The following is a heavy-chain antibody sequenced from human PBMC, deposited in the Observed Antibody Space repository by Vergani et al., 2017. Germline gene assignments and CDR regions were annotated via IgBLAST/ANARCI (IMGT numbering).Heavy chain of an antibody. D-gene: IGHD6-6*01. J-gene: IGHJ4*02. Sequence: QVQLQESGPGLVKPSGTLSLTCAVSGGSISSSNWWSWVRQPPGKGLEWIGEIYHSRSTNYNPSLKSRVTISVDTSKNQFSLKLSSVTAADTAVYYCARWVDSSSPHLDYWGQGTLVTVSS. CDR3: ARWVDSSSPHLDY. V-gene: IGHV4-4*02. CDR1: GGSISSSNW. CDR2: IYHSRST.